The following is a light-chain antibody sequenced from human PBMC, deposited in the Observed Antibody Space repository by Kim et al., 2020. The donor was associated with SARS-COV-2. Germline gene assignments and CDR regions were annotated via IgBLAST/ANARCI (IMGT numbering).Light chain of an antibody. V-gene: IGKV1-5*03. CDR1: QSISNW. Sequence: DIQMTQSPSTLSASVGDRVTITCRASQSISNWLAWYQQKPGKAPKLLIYKASSLESGVPSRFSGSGSGTEFTLTISSLQPDDFATYYCQQGRTFGQGTKVDIK. CDR3: QQGRT. CDR2: KAS. J-gene: IGKJ1*01.